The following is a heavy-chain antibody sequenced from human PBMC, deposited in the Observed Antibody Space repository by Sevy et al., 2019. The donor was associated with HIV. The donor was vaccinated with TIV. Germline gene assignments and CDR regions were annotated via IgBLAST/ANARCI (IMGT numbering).Heavy chain of an antibody. Sequence: SETLSLTWTVSGGSISSGSYYWSWIRQSPGKGLEWIGYIHYRGSTNYNPSLKSRVTISVDTSKNQFSLKLSSVTAADTAVYYCARDSGSYPYYFDYWGQGTLVTVSS. CDR3: ARDSGSYPYYFDY. D-gene: IGHD1-26*01. J-gene: IGHJ4*02. V-gene: IGHV4-61*01. CDR2: IHYRGST. CDR1: GGSISSGSYY.